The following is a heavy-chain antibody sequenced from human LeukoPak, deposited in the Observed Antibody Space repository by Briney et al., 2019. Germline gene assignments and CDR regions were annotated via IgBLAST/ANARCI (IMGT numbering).Heavy chain of an antibody. V-gene: IGHV4-39*01. CDR1: GGSISSSSYY. J-gene: IGHJ5*02. D-gene: IGHD3-22*01. Sequence: PSETLSLTCTVSGGSISSSSYYWGWIRQPPGKGLEWIGSIYYSGSTYYNPSLKSRVTISVDTSKNQFSLKLSSVTAADTAVYYCARLVYDSSPRGWFDPWGQGTLVTVSS. CDR2: IYYSGST. CDR3: ARLVYDSSPRGWFDP.